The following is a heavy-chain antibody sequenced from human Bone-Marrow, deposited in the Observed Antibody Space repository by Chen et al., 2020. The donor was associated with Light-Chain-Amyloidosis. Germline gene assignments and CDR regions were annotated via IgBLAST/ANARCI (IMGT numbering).Heavy chain of an antibody. D-gene: IGHD3-22*01. Sequence: EVQLVESGGGLVQPGGCLRLPCAASGFPFSSYWMHWVRQAPGKGLVWVSRINTDGSTTTYADSVRGRFTISRDNAKNTLFLQMSSLRAEDTAIYYCVYDSHREAAFDIWGQGTMVTVSS. CDR3: VYDSHREAAFDI. V-gene: IGHV3-74*02. J-gene: IGHJ3*02. CDR2: INTDGSTT. CDR1: GFPFSSYW.